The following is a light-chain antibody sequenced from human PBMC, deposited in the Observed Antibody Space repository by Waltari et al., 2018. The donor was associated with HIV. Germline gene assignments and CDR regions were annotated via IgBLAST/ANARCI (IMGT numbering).Light chain of an antibody. CDR2: DVP. V-gene: IGLV2-23*02. CDR3: CSYAGSESSEV. J-gene: IGLJ2*01. CDR1: ISNICANNY. Sequence: QSALTQPASVSGSPGQSITISCTGTISNICANNYVSWYQQHPGKAPKLIIYDVPKRPSGVSNRFSGSKSGNTASLTISGLQAEDEADYHCCSYAGSESSEVFGGGTKLTVL.